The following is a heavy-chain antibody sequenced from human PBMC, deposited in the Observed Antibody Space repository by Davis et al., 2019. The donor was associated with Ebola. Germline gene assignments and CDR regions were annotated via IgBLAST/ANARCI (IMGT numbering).Heavy chain of an antibody. V-gene: IGHV1-46*01. CDR2: INPNDGRT. Sequence: ASVKVSCKASAYTFTNYYMHWVRQAPGQGLEWMGMINPNDGRTIYAQKFQGRVTVTRDTSISTAYLELSRLRSDDTAVYFCARDSFGGYYSFDNWGQGTLVTVSS. J-gene: IGHJ4*02. CDR1: AYTFTNYY. CDR3: ARDSFGGYYSFDN. D-gene: IGHD5-12*01.